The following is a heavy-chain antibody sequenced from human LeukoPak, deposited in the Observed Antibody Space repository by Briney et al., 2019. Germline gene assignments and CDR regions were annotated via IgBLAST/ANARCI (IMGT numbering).Heavy chain of an antibody. CDR1: GYTFTNYD. V-gene: IGHV1-8*01. CDR3: ARKSCSSTSCLHP. Sequence: ASVKVSCKASGYTFTNYDINWVRQAAGQGLEWMAWMNPNTGKSGYAQRFQGRVTMTRDTSIDTAYMELSSLWSEDTAVYYCARKSCSSTSCLHPWGQGTLVTVSS. CDR2: MNPNTGKS. D-gene: IGHD2-2*01. J-gene: IGHJ5*02.